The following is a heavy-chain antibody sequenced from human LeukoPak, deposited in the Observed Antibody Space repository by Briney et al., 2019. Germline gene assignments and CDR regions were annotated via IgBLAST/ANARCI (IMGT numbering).Heavy chain of an antibody. CDR3: ARVRYDFWSGPNYPRYYFDY. CDR2: IIPIFGTA. J-gene: IGHJ4*02. Sequence: SVKVSCKASGGTFSSYAISWVRQAPGQGLEWMGGIIPIFGTANYAQKFQGRVTITTDESTSTAYMELSSLRSEDTAVYYCARVRYDFWSGPNYPRYYFDYWGQGTLVTVSS. V-gene: IGHV1-69*05. D-gene: IGHD3-3*01. CDR1: GGTFSSYA.